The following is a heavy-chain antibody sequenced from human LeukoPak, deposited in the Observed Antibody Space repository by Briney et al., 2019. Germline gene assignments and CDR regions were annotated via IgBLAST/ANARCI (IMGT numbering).Heavy chain of an antibody. D-gene: IGHD5-24*01. CDR2: INPNSGGT. CDR1: GYTFTGYD. J-gene: IGHJ3*02. CDR3: AREREMATIGDAFDI. V-gene: IGHV1-2*02. Sequence: ASVQVSCQASGYTFTGYDMHWVRQAPGQGLEWMGWINPNSGGTNYAQKFQGRVTMTRDTSISRAYMEVSRLRSDDTAVYYCAREREMATIGDAFDIWGQGTMVTVSS.